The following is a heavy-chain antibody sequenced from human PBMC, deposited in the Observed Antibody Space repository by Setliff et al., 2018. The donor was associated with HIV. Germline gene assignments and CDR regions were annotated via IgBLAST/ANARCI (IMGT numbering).Heavy chain of an antibody. V-gene: IGHV1-18*01. CDR2: ISANNGNT. D-gene: IGHD7-27*01. CDR3: ARGGTGRPRPIDY. CDR1: GYTFTNYA. Sequence: ASVKVSCKASGYTFTNYAIQWVRQAPGQGLEWMGWISANNGNTNYAQRLHDRVTMTTDTSTSTVYMELRSLRSDDTAVYYCARGGTGRPRPIDYWGQGTLVTVSS. J-gene: IGHJ4*02.